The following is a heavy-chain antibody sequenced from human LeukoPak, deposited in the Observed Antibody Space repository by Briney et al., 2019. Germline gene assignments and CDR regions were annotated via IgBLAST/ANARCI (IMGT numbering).Heavy chain of an antibody. Sequence: SETLSLTCTVSGASMKSYYWSWIRQPPGKRLEWIGYIFYSGDTNYNPSLKSRVTLSVDTSKNQFSLNLRSVTAADTAVYYCARQPYMLGAYYFYYWDQGTLVTVSS. J-gene: IGHJ4*02. CDR1: GASMKSYY. CDR2: IFYSGDT. D-gene: IGHD1-26*01. V-gene: IGHV4-59*08. CDR3: ARQPYMLGAYYFYY.